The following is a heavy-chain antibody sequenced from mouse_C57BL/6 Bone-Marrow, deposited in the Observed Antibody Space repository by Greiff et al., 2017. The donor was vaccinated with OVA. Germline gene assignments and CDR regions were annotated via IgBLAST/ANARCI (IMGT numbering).Heavy chain of an antibody. V-gene: IGHV1-72*01. CDR3: ARSYYGSSYHWYYDV. D-gene: IGHD1-1*01. CDR2: IDPNSGGT. J-gene: IGHJ1*03. CDR1: GYTFTSYW. Sequence: QVQLQQPGAELVKPGASVKLSCKASGYTFTSYWMHWVKQRPGRGLEWIGRIDPNSGGTKYNEKFKSKATLTVDKPSSTAYMQRSSLTSEDSAVYYCARSYYGSSYHWYYDVWGTGTTVTVSS.